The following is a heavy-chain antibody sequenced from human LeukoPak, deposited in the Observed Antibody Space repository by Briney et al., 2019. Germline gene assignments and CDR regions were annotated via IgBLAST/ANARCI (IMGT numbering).Heavy chain of an antibody. CDR2: ISGSGGST. CDR3: ASQRGAGYSYGFGLDY. J-gene: IGHJ4*02. CDR1: GFTFSSYA. Sequence: GGSLRLSCAASGFTFSSYAMSWVRQAPGKGLEWVSAISGSGGSTYYADSVKGRFTISRDNFKNTLYLQMNSLRAEDTAVYYCASQRGAGYSYGFGLDYWGQGTLVTVSS. D-gene: IGHD5-18*01. V-gene: IGHV3-23*01.